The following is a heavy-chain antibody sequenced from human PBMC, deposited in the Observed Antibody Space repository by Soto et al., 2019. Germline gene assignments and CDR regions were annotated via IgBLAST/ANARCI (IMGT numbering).Heavy chain of an antibody. CDR2: ISGSGGST. J-gene: IGHJ4*02. CDR3: AKYGYSSGWYGGLGY. V-gene: IGHV3-23*01. CDR1: GFTFSSYA. Sequence: GGSLRLSCAASGFTFSSYAMSWVRQAPGKGLEWVSAISGSGGSTYYADSVKGRFTISRDNSKNTLYLQMNSLRAEDTAVYYCAKYGYSSGWYGGLGYWGQGTLVPVSS. D-gene: IGHD6-19*01.